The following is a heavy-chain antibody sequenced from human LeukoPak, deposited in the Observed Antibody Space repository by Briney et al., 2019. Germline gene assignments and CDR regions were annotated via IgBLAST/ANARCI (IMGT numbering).Heavy chain of an antibody. J-gene: IGHJ4*02. D-gene: IGHD6-13*01. CDR2: ISYDGSNK. Sequence: GGSLRLSCAASGFTFSNAWMTWVRQAPGKGLEWVALISYDGSNKYFADSVKGRFTISRDNSKNTLYLQMHSLRAEDTAVYYCAKDNVSAAGRYFDYWGQGTLVTVSS. CDR3: AKDNVSAAGRYFDY. V-gene: IGHV3-30*18. CDR1: GFTFSNAW.